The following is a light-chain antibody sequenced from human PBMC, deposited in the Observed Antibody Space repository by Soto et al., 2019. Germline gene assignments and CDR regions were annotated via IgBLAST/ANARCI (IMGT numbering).Light chain of an antibody. CDR2: DAS. J-gene: IGKJ1*01. CDR3: QQYNSYSWT. Sequence: DIQMTQSPSTLSASVGDRVTITCRASQIIARWLAWYQQKPGKAPKLLIYDASSLKSGVPSRFSGSGSGKEFTLTISSLKPDDFATYYCQQYNSYSWTLGQGTKVDIK. CDR1: QIIARW. V-gene: IGKV1-5*01.